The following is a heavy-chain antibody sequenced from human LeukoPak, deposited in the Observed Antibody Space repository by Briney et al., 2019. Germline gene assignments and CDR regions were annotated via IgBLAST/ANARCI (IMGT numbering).Heavy chain of an antibody. CDR1: GFTFSDYY. D-gene: IGHD1-26*01. Sequence: PGGSLRLSCAASGFTFSDYYMSWIRQAPGKGLEWVSHISKSGPAIYKADSVRGRFTISRDNAKNSLYLQMNSLRGEDTAVYYCARVMGAYAFDIWGQGTMVTVSS. CDR2: ISKSGPAI. J-gene: IGHJ3*02. V-gene: IGHV3-11*01. CDR3: ARVMGAYAFDI.